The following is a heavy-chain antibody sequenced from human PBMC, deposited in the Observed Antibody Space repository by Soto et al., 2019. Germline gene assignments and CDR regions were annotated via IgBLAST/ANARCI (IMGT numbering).Heavy chain of an antibody. CDR1: GFTFSSYS. D-gene: IGHD2-2*01. Sequence: PGGSLRRSCVASGFTFSSYSMNWFRQAPGKGLEWVSSISSSSSYIYYADSVKGRFTISRDNAKNSLYLQMNSLRAEDTAVYYCARDLGYCSSTSCCRLYYYYGMGVWGQGTTVTVSS. J-gene: IGHJ6*02. V-gene: IGHV3-21*01. CDR3: ARDLGYCSSTSCCRLYYYYGMGV. CDR2: ISSSSSYI.